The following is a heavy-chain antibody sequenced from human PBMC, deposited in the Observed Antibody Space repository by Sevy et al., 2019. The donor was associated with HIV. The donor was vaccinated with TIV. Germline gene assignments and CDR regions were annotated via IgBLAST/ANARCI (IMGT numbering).Heavy chain of an antibody. CDR1: GGSISSYY. D-gene: IGHD5-12*01. CDR2: IYYSGST. Sequence: SETLSLTCTVSGGSISSYYWSWIRQPPGKGLEWIGYIYYSGSTNYNPSLKSRVTISVDTSKNQFSLKLSSVTAADTAVYYCARGPLYRDGYNYGDYWGQGTLVTVSS. J-gene: IGHJ4*02. V-gene: IGHV4-59*13. CDR3: ARGPLYRDGYNYGDY.